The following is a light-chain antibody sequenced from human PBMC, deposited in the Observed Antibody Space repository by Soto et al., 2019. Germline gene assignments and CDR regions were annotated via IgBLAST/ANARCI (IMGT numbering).Light chain of an antibody. Sequence: EIVLTQSPATLSLSPGERATLSCRASQSVSSFFVWYQQKRGQAPRLLIYDASKRATGIPARFSGSGPGTDFTLTISSLEPEDFAVYYCQQRLNWPLTFGGGTTVEIK. CDR1: QSVSSF. CDR3: QQRLNWPLT. CDR2: DAS. J-gene: IGKJ4*01. V-gene: IGKV3-11*01.